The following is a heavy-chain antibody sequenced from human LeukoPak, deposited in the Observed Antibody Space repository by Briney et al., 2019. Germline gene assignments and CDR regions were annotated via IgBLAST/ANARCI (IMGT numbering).Heavy chain of an antibody. CDR2: IHPRDGST. J-gene: IGHJ4*02. CDR1: GYTFTSYY. V-gene: IGHV1-46*01. CDR3: ATRSYSSPFHY. D-gene: IGHD6-13*01. Sequence: ASVKVSCKTSGYTFTSYYIHWVRQAPGQGLEWVGIIHPRDGSTNYAQKFQGRLTMTRDTSTSTVYMELSSLRSEDTAVYYCATRSYSSPFHYWGQGALVTVSP.